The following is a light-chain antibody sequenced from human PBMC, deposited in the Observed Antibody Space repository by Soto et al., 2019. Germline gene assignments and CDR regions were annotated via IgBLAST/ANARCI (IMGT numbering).Light chain of an antibody. CDR2: GAS. CDR1: QSVSNRF. J-gene: IGKJ2*01. CDR3: QQYGSSPLYT. V-gene: IGKV3-20*01. Sequence: EIVLTQSPGTLSLSPGERATLSCRASQSVSNRFLAWYQQKPGQAPRLLIYGASSRATGIPDRFSGSGSGTDFTLTISRLEPEDFAVYYCQQYGSSPLYTFGQGTKLEIK.